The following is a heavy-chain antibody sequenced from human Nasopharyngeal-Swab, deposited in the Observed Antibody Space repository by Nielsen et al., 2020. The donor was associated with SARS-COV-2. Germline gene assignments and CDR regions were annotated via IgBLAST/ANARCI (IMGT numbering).Heavy chain of an antibody. CDR1: GGTFSSYA. CDR3: ARGRQYQLLFIFVEDAFDI. D-gene: IGHD2-2*01. V-gene: IGHV1-69*13. CDR2: IIPIFGTA. Sequence: SVKVSCKASGGTFSSYAISWVRQAPGQGLEWMGGIIPIFGTANYAQKFQGRVTITADESTSTAYMELSSLRSEDTAVYYCARGRQYQLLFIFVEDAFDIWGQRTTVTVSS. J-gene: IGHJ3*02.